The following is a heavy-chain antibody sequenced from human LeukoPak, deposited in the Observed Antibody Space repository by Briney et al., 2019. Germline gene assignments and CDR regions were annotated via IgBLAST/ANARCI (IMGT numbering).Heavy chain of an antibody. Sequence: SETLSLTCTVSGGSISSSSYYWGWIRQPPGKGLEWIGSIYYSASTNYNPSLKSRVTISVDTSKNQFSLKLSSVTAADTAVYYCARARESSGWSYFGYWGQGTLVTVSS. CDR3: ARARESSGWSYFGY. J-gene: IGHJ4*02. CDR2: IYYSAST. CDR1: GGSISSSSYY. D-gene: IGHD6-19*01. V-gene: IGHV4-39*07.